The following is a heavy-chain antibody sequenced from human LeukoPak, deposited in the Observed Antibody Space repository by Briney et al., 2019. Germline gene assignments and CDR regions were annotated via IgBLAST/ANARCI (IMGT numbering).Heavy chain of an antibody. CDR2: IYTSGST. CDR1: GGSISSYY. D-gene: IGHD6-13*01. J-gene: IGHJ6*03. V-gene: IGHV4-4*07. Sequence: SVTLSLTCTVSGGSISSYYWSWIRQPAGKGLEWIGRIYTSGSTNYNPSLKSRVTMSVDTSKNQFSLKLSSVTAADTAVYYCAREGRIAAAATYYYYYYYMDVWGQGTMVTVSS. CDR3: AREGRIAAAATYYYYYYYMDV.